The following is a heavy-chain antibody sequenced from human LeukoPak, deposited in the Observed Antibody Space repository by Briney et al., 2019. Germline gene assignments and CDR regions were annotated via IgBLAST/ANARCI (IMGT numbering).Heavy chain of an antibody. Sequence: GSLRLSCTASGFTFGDYAMSWVRQAPGKGLEWVGFITSKAYGGTTEYAASVKGRFTISRDDSKNIAYLQMNSLKTEDTAVYYCSRFTYCSGGSCCFDPWGQGTLVTVSS. CDR1: GFTFGDYA. D-gene: IGHD2-15*01. CDR3: SRFTYCSGGSCCFDP. J-gene: IGHJ5*02. V-gene: IGHV3-49*04. CDR2: ITSKAYGGTT.